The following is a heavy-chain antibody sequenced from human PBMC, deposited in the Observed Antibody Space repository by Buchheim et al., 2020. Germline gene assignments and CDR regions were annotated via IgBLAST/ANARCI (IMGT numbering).Heavy chain of an antibody. J-gene: IGHJ4*02. V-gene: IGHV3-23*01. Sequence: EVQLLESGGGLVQPGGSLRLSCAASGFTFSSYAMNWVRQAPGKGLEWVSAVSGSGGSTYYADSVQGRFAVSRDNSKTTLHLQMNSLRAEDTAVYYCAKDGSYYYDSLSPDYWGQGTL. D-gene: IGHD3-22*01. CDR2: VSGSGGST. CDR1: GFTFSSYA. CDR3: AKDGSYYYDSLSPDY.